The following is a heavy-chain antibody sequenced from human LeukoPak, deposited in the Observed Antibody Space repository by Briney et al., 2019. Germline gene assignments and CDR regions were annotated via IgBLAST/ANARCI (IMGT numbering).Heavy chain of an antibody. J-gene: IGHJ4*02. CDR1: GFPFSTYG. CDR3: ARDGYNYFDY. D-gene: IGHD5-24*01. V-gene: IGHV3-33*01. CDR2: IWHDGSNK. Sequence: GGSLRLSCAASGFPFSTYGMHWVRQAPGKGLEWVALIWHDGSNKYYADSVKGRFTISRDNAKNSLYLQMNSLRAEDTAVYYCARDGYNYFDYWGQGTLVTVSS.